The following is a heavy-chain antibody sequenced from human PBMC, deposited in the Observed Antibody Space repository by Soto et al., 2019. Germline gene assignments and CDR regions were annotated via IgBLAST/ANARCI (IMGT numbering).Heavy chain of an antibody. CDR1: GFRFSSYW. V-gene: IGHV3-74*01. CDR3: VREDFGQGIDY. Sequence: PGGSLGLSCAASGFRFSSYWMQWVRQVPGKGLMWVSHITSDGRRTTYADSVKGRITISRDNAKNTLYLQRNSLRAEDTAVYYCVREDFGQGIDYWGLGTRGAAAS. J-gene: IGHJ4*02. D-gene: IGHD3-3*01. CDR2: ITSDGRRT.